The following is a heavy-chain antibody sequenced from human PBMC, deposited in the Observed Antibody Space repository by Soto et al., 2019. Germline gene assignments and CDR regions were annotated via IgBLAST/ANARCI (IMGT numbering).Heavy chain of an antibody. Sequence: ASVKVSCKASGYTFTSYGISWVRQAPGQGLEWTGWISAYNGNTNYAQKLQGRVTMTTDTSTSTAYMELRSLRSDDTAVYYCARLFNYDXWSGYYADYYYYYGMDVWGPGTTVTVSS. J-gene: IGHJ6*02. CDR3: ARLFNYDXWSGYYADYYYYYGMDV. CDR2: ISAYNGNT. D-gene: IGHD3-3*01. CDR1: GYTFTSYG. V-gene: IGHV1-18*04.